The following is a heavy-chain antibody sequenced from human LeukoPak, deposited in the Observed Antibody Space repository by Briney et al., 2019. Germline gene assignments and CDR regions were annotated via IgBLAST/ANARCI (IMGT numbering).Heavy chain of an antibody. CDR2: IYWDDDK. D-gene: IGHD3-22*01. V-gene: IGHV2-5*02. J-gene: IGHJ4*02. CDR1: GFSLSTSGVG. CDR3: AHIDYYYDSSGYPIHLYFDY. Sequence: SGPTLVKPTQTLTLTCTFSGFSLSTSGVGVGWIRQPPGKALEWLALIYWDDDKRYSLSLKSRLTITKDTSKNQVVLTMTNMDPVDTATYYCAHIDYYYDSSGYPIHLYFDYWGQGTLVTVSS.